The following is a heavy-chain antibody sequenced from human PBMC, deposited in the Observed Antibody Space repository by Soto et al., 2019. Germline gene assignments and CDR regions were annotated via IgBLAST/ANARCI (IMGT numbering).Heavy chain of an antibody. J-gene: IGHJ4*02. Sequence: SETLSLTCTVSGGSVSGGAYYWTWIRQPPGKGLEWIGYIYYNGSTTYNPSLKSRVTISIDTSKNQFSLKLTSATAADTAVYYCARDIRGYSRAFDYWGQGALVTVSS. CDR2: IYYNGST. CDR1: GGSVSGGAYY. V-gene: IGHV4-61*08. CDR3: ARDIRGYSRAFDY. D-gene: IGHD5-18*01.